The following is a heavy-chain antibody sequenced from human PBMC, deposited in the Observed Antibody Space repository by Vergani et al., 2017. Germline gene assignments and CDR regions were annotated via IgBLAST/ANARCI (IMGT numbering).Heavy chain of an antibody. J-gene: IGHJ6*03. V-gene: IGHV1-69*06. CDR1: GGTFSSYA. CDR3: ARSPLVVVPAAIGYYNYYMDV. Sequence: QVQLVQSGAEVKKPGSSVKVSCKASGGTFSSYAISWVRQAPGQGLEWMGGIIPIFGTANYAQKFQGRVTITADKSTSTAYMELSSLRSEDTAVYYCARSPLVVVPAAIGYYNYYMDVWGKGTTVTVSS. CDR2: IIPIFGTA. D-gene: IGHD2-2*02.